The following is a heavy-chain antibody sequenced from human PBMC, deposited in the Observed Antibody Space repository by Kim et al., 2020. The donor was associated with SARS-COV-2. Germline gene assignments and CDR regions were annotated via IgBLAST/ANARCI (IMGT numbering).Heavy chain of an antibody. V-gene: IGHV3-9*01. Sequence: ANFVKRRFTISRDNAKNSMYLKMNSLRAEDTALYYCAKTTGYYYYGMDVWGQGTTVTVSS. CDR3: AKTTGYYYYGMDV. J-gene: IGHJ6*02. D-gene: IGHD4-17*01.